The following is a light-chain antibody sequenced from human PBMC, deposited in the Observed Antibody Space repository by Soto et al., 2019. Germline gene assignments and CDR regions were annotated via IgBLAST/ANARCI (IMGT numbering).Light chain of an antibody. CDR2: EGS. CDR1: SRDVGSYNL. V-gene: IGLV2-23*01. Sequence: QSALTQPASVSGSPGQSITISCTGTSRDVGSYNLVSWYQQHPGKAPKLMICEGSKRPSGVSNRFSGSKSGNTASLTISGLQAEDEADYYCCSYAGSSTSVVFGGGTKLTVL. CDR3: CSYAGSSTSVV. J-gene: IGLJ2*01.